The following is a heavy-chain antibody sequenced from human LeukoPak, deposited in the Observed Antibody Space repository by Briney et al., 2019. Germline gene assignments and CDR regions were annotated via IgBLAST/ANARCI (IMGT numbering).Heavy chain of an antibody. J-gene: IGHJ4*02. D-gene: IGHD3-10*01. CDR1: RFTFNNYW. V-gene: IGHV3-30*02. Sequence: PGGSLRLSCAASRFTFNNYWMTWVRQAPGKGLEWVAFIRYDGSNKYYADSVKGRFTISRDNSKNTLYLQMNSLRAEDTAVYYCAKSVTGSGSYYSYWGQGTLVTVSS. CDR2: IRYDGSNK. CDR3: AKSVTGSGSYYSY.